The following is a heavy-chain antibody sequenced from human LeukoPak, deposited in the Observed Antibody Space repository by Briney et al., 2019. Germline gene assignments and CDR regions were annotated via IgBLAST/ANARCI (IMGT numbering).Heavy chain of an antibody. V-gene: IGHV3-23*01. J-gene: IGHJ4*02. CDR3: AKGSAYGRPYYFDY. D-gene: IGHD3-16*01. Sequence: PGGSLRLSCAASGFTFGSYAMSWVRRAPGKGLGWASGITGSGGSTYHADSVKGRFTISRDNSKNTLYLQMSSLRAEDSAIYYCAKGSAYGRPYYFDYWGQGILVTVSS. CDR2: ITGSGGST. CDR1: GFTFGSYA.